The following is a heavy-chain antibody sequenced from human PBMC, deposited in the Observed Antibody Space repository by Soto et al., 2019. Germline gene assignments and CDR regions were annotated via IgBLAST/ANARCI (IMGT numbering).Heavy chain of an antibody. V-gene: IGHV4-34*01. D-gene: IGHD2-21*01. Sequence: QVQLQQWGAGLLKPSETLSLTCAVYGGSFSGYYWSWIRQPPGKGLEWIGEINHSGSTNYNPSLKSRVTISVDTSKNQFSLKLSSVTAADTAVYYCARGPPHIVVITGGMDVWGQGTTVTVSS. CDR3: ARGPPHIVVITGGMDV. J-gene: IGHJ6*02. CDR2: INHSGST. CDR1: GGSFSGYY.